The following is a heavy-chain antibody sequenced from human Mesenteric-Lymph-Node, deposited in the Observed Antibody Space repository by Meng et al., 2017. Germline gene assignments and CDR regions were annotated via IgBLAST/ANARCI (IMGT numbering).Heavy chain of an antibody. Sequence: QVQLVQSGAELKKPGASVKVSCKASGYRFTTYGIHWVRQAPGQRLEWMGWINGGNDNTKYSQKFQGRVTITVDTSATTAYMDLSSLRSEDTAVYYCATEVNIGLGYWGQGTLVTVSS. J-gene: IGHJ4*02. CDR3: ATEVNIGLGY. CDR2: INGGNDNT. V-gene: IGHV1-3*01. D-gene: IGHD7-27*01. CDR1: GYRFTTYG.